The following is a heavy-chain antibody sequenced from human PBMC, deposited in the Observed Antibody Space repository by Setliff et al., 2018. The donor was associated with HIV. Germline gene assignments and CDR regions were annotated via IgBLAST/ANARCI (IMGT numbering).Heavy chain of an antibody. J-gene: IGHJ6*03. V-gene: IGHV4-39*01. CDR1: GGSIRSSSYY. D-gene: IGHD5-12*01. CDR2: IYYSGST. CDR3: ARQGGYSGYGFYYYYYYMDV. Sequence: TLSLTCTVSGGSIRSSSYYWGWIRQPPGKGLEWIGSIYYSGSTYYNPSLKSRVTISVDTSKNQFSLKLSSVTAADTAVYYCARQGGYSGYGFYYYYYYMDVWGKGTTVTVSS.